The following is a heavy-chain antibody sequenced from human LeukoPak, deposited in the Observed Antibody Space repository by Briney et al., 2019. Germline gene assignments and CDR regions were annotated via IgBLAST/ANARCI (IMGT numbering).Heavy chain of an antibody. CDR1: GYTFTSYG. Sequence: ASVKVSCKASGYTFTSYGISWVRQAPGQGLEWMGIINPSGGSTSYAQKFQGRVTMTRDTSTSTVYMELSSLRSEDTAVYYCARGPYYYDSSVVEWFDPWGQGTLVTVSS. D-gene: IGHD3-22*01. J-gene: IGHJ5*02. CDR3: ARGPYYYDSSVVEWFDP. CDR2: INPSGGST. V-gene: IGHV1-46*01.